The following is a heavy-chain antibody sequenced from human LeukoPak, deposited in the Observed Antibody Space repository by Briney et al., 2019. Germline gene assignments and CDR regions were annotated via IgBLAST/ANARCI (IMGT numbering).Heavy chain of an antibody. CDR1: GYTFTTYY. V-gene: IGHV1-46*01. Sequence: ASVKVSCEASGYTFTTYYLHWVRQAPGQGPEWMGIINPSGGSTKYAQKFQGRVTMTWDTSTSTVYMELSSLRSEDTAVYYCARITMTTSFDYWGQGTLVTVSS. J-gene: IGHJ4*02. D-gene: IGHD4-17*01. CDR3: ARITMTTSFDY. CDR2: INPSGGST.